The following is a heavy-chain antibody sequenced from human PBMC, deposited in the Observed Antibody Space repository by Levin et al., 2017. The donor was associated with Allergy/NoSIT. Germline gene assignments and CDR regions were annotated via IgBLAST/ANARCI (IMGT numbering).Heavy chain of an antibody. D-gene: IGHD1-26*01. Sequence: GGSLRLSCAASGFTFSDHYMDWVRQAPGKGLEWVGRIRNKANSYTTEYAASVKGRFSISRDDLRSSLYVQMNSRNTEHTAVYYCARGRGGGSYLDYWGQGTLVTVSS. CDR1: GFTFSDHY. CDR2: IRNKANSYTT. V-gene: IGHV3-72*01. CDR3: ARGRGGGSYLDY. J-gene: IGHJ4*02.